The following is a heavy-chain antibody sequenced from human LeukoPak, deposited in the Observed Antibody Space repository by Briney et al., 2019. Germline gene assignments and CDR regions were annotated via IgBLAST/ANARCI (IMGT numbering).Heavy chain of an antibody. V-gene: IGHV3-74*01. D-gene: IGHD5-18*01. CDR1: GFNFSSYW. Sequence: GGSLRLSCAASGFNFSSYWMHWVRQAPGKGLVWVSRINSDGSSTSYADSMKGRFTISRDDAKNTLYLQMNSLRVEDTAVYYCARGGAAMAYYWGQGTLVTVSS. CDR2: INSDGSST. J-gene: IGHJ4*02. CDR3: ARGGAAMAYY.